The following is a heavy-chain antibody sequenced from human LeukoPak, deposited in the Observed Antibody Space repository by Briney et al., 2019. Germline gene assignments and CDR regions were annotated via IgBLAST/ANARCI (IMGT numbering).Heavy chain of an antibody. V-gene: IGHV4-39*07. CDR1: GGSISTSNYY. CDR3: ARASYSYDINGWVPFDY. Sequence: SETLSLTCTVSGGSISTSNYYWGWIRQPPGKGLEWIGNIFCSGSTYYSPSLKSRVTISGDTSKNQFSLRLSSVTAADTAVYYCARASYSYDINGWVPFDYWGQGTLVTVSS. CDR2: IFCSGST. D-gene: IGHD3-22*01. J-gene: IGHJ4*02.